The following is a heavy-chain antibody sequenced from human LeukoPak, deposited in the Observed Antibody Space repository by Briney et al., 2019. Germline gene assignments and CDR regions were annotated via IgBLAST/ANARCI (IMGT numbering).Heavy chain of an antibody. V-gene: IGHV3-53*01. D-gene: IGHD3-22*01. CDR2: IYSGGKI. CDR1: KFNISYNY. Sequence: GGSLRLSCAASKFNISYNYMSWVRQAPGKGLEWVSLIYSGGKIYYTDSVKGRFTISRDNSKNTLYLQMNSLRAGDTAVYYCASLYDSGGYFRVYWGQGTLVSVSS. CDR3: ASLYDSGGYFRVY. J-gene: IGHJ4*02.